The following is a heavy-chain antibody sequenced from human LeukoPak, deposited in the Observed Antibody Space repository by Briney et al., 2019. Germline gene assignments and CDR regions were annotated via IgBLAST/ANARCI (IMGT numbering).Heavy chain of an antibody. J-gene: IGHJ4*02. CDR2: ISYDGSNK. Sequence: GGSLRLSCAASGFTFSSSAMHWVRQAPGKGLEWVAVISYDGSNKYYADTVKGRFTISRDNSKNTLYLQLNSLRAEDTAVYYCARVIRLQNWYYFDYWGQGTLVTVSS. CDR3: ARVIRLQNWYYFDY. V-gene: IGHV3-30*04. CDR1: GFTFSSSA. D-gene: IGHD5-18*01.